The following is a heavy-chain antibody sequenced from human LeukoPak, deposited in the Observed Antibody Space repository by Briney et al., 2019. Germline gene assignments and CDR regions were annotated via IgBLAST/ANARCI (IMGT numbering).Heavy chain of an antibody. CDR2: INHSGST. D-gene: IGHD2-2*01. CDR1: GGSFSGYY. Sequence: SETPSLTCAVYGGSFSGYYWSWIRQPPGKGLEWIGEINHSGSTNYNPSLKSRVTISVDTSKNQFSLKLSSVTAADTAVYYCARRGLDIVVVPAAIGGYEDGFPFDYWGQGTLVTVSS. V-gene: IGHV4-34*01. J-gene: IGHJ4*02. CDR3: ARRGLDIVVVPAAIGGYEDGFPFDY.